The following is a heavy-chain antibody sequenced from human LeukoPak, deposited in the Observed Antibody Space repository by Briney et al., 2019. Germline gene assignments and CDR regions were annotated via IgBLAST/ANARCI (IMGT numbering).Heavy chain of an antibody. D-gene: IGHD3-3*01. CDR2: IYTSGST. V-gene: IGHV4-61*02. CDR1: GGSISGGSYY. J-gene: IGHJ4*02. Sequence: PSETLSLTCTVSGGSISGGSYYWSWIRQPAGKGLGWIGRIYTSGSTNYNPSLKSRVTISVDTSKNQFSLKLSSVTAADTAVYYCARSWSGYYTRGYSYFDYWGQGTLVTVSS. CDR3: ARSWSGYYTRGYSYFDY.